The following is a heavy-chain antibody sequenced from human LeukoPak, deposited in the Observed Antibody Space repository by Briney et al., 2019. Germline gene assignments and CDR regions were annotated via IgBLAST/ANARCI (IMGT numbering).Heavy chain of an antibody. CDR3: TRAPSADY. CDR1: GFSFIRYN. J-gene: IGHJ4*02. V-gene: IGHV3-21*01. Sequence: GGSLRLSCATSGFSFIRYNMNWVRQAPGKGLEWVSSITTTSPYIYYADSVKGRFTISRDNDKNSLYLQMNSLRAEDTAVYYCTRAPSADYWGQGTLVTVSS. CDR2: ITTTSPYI.